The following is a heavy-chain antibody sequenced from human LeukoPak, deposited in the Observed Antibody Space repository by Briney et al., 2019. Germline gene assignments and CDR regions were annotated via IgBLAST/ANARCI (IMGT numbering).Heavy chain of an antibody. CDR2: IYYSGST. D-gene: IGHD2-2*01. J-gene: IGHJ4*02. Sequence: SETLSLTCTVSGGSISSGGYYWSWIRQHPGKGLEWIGHIYYSGSTYYNPSLKSRVTISVDTSKNQFSLKLSSVTAADTAVYYCAKDERWKCGFTTCYLFDYWGQGTLITVSS. V-gene: IGHV4-31*03. CDR1: GGSISSGGYY. CDR3: AKDERWKCGFTTCYLFDY.